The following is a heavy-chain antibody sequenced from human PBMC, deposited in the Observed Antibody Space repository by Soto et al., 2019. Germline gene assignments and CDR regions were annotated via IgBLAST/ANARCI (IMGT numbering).Heavy chain of an antibody. CDR2: ISNSSSAT. Sequence: EVQLVESVGGLVQPGGSLRLSCATSGFTFSDYSMNWVRQAPGKGLEWVSYISNSSSATYYADSGKGRFTSSRDNAKSTLSLQLDSLRAGDTAMYYCAGEASRMADRSGYWGQGALVTVSS. CDR3: AGEASRMADRSGY. D-gene: IGHD2-15*01. CDR1: GFTFSDYS. V-gene: IGHV3-48*01. J-gene: IGHJ4*02.